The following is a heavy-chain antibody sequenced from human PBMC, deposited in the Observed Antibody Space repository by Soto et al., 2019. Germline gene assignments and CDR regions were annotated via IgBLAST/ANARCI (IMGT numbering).Heavy chain of an antibody. CDR2: IWSDGSKQ. CDR1: GFTFSSNA. D-gene: IGHD6-19*01. V-gene: IGHV3-33*01. Sequence: QVQLMESGGGVVQPGRSLRLSCAASGFTFSSNAIHWVRQAPGKGLEWVAIIWSDGSKQFYAESVKGRFTISRDNSKNTPYLQMDSLRVEDTAVYYCARDPHNTGWGYFDYWGQGALVTVSS. CDR3: ARDPHNTGWGYFDY. J-gene: IGHJ4*02.